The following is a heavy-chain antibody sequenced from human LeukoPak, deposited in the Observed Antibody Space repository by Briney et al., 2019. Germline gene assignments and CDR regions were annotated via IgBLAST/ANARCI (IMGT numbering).Heavy chain of an antibody. V-gene: IGHV4-30-4*07. Sequence: SQTLSLTCAVSGDSISSGGYSWSWIRQPPGKGLEWIGYIYYSGSTYYNPSLKSRVTISVDTSKNQFSLKLSSVTAADTAVYYCARDSVYSGSSLDYWGQGALVTVSS. D-gene: IGHD1-26*01. CDR1: GDSISSGGYS. J-gene: IGHJ4*02. CDR3: ARDSVYSGSSLDY. CDR2: IYYSGST.